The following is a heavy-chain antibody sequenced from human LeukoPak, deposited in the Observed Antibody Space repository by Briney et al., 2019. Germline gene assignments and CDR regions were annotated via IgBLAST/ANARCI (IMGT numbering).Heavy chain of an antibody. CDR1: GDSIRSFF. D-gene: IGHD4-17*01. CDR2: FYYAGST. V-gene: IGHV4-59*01. Sequence: PSETLSLTCTVSGDSIRSFFWGWIRQSPGKGLEWIGFFYYAGSTNYNPSLKSRVAISVDTSKNQLSLNLSSVTAADTALYYCARLPSAGHGYFEDWGQGALVTVSS. J-gene: IGHJ4*02. CDR3: ARLPSAGHGYFED.